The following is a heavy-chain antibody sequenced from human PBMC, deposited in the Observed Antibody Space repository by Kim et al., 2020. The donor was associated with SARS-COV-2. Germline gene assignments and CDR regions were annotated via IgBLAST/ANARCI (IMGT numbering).Heavy chain of an antibody. CDR3: ARDVWGYSSYFDY. Sequence: SETLSLTCAVYGGSFSGYYWNWIRQPPGKGLEWIGEINHSGSTTYNPSLKSRVTISVDTSKNQFSLKLNSVTAADTAVYYCARDVWGYSSYFDYWGQGA. CDR2: INHSGST. CDR1: GGSFSGYY. J-gene: IGHJ4*02. V-gene: IGHV4-34*01. D-gene: IGHD3-16*01.